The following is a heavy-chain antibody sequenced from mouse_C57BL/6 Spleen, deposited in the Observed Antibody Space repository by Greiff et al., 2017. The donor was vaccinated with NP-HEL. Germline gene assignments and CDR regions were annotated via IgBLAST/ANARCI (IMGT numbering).Heavy chain of an antibody. J-gene: IGHJ3*01. Sequence: VKLVESGPELVKPGASVKISCKASGYAFSSSWMNWVKQRPGKGLEWIGRIYPGDGDTNYNGKFKGKATLTADKSSSTAYMQLSSLTSEDSAVYCCARGIYYDYDVGAYWGQGTLVTVSA. V-gene: IGHV1-82*01. CDR2: IYPGDGDT. D-gene: IGHD2-4*01. CDR3: ARGIYYDYDVGAY. CDR1: GYAFSSSW.